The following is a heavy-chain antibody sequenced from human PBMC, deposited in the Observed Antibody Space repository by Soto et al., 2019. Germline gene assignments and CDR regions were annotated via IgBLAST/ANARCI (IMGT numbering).Heavy chain of an antibody. CDR3: TRGPPRVQWFDP. CDR1: GGAVCSGTYY. Sequence: SYSPYITRTVSGGAVCSGTYYGSWIRQPPGKGLEWIGHIYFTGSTNYNPSLKSRVTMSLDTSRNQFSLKLSSVTAADTAVYYCTRGPPRVQWFDPWGLGTLVTVSS. J-gene: IGHJ5*02. V-gene: IGHV4-61*01. CDR2: IYFTGST.